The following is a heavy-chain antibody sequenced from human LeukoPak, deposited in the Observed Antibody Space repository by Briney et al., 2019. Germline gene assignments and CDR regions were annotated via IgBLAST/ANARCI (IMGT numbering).Heavy chain of an antibody. CDR1: GFTFSRYA. CDR2: ISGSGGDT. J-gene: IGHJ6*02. V-gene: IGHV3-23*01. Sequence: GGSLRLSCAAFGFTFSRYAMGWVRQAPGTALEWVSAISGSGGDTYYADSVKGRFTFSRDNSKNTLYLQMNSLRPEDTALYYCAKAVWFGEFDYYFFGLGVWGQGTTVTVSS. CDR3: AKAVWFGEFDYYFFGLGV. D-gene: IGHD3-10*01.